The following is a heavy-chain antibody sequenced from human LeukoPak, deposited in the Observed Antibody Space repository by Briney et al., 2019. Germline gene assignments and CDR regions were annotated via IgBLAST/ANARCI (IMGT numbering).Heavy chain of an antibody. D-gene: IGHD6-19*01. Sequence: SVTVSCKASGRTCSSYAISWVRQAPGQGLEWMGRIIPIFGIANYAQKFQGRVTITADKSTSTAYMELSSLRSEDTAVYYCAREEEKVVAGPHFDYWGQGTLVTVSS. CDR3: AREEEKVVAGPHFDY. CDR2: IIPIFGIA. CDR1: GRTCSSYA. V-gene: IGHV1-69*04. J-gene: IGHJ4*02.